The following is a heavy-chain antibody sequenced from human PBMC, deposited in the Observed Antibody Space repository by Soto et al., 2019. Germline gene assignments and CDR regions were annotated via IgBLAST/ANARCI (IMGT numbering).Heavy chain of an antibody. J-gene: IGHJ4*02. V-gene: IGHV1-46*01. Sequence: ASVKVSCKASGYTFTGYYMHWVRQAPGQGLEWMGIINPSGGSTSYAQKFQGRVTMTRDTSTSTVYMELSSLRSEDTAVYYCARSREVVVTAIGTPNFDYWGQGTLVTVSS. CDR1: GYTFTGYY. D-gene: IGHD2-21*02. CDR3: ARSREVVVTAIGTPNFDY. CDR2: INPSGGST.